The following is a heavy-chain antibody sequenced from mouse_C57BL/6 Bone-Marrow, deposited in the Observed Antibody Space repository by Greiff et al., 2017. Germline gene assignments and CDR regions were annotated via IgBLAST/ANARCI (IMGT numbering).Heavy chain of an antibody. D-gene: IGHD2-10*02. CDR2: IYPGDGDT. V-gene: IGHV1-80*01. CDR3: ARWYGYWYFDV. CDR1: GYAFSSYW. J-gene: IGHJ1*03. Sequence: VNLVESGAELVKPGASVKISCKASGYAFSSYWMNWVKQRPGKGLEWIGQIYPGDGDTNYNGKFKGKATLTADKSSSTAYMQRRSLTSEDSAVYFCARWYGYWYFDVWGTGTTVTVSS.